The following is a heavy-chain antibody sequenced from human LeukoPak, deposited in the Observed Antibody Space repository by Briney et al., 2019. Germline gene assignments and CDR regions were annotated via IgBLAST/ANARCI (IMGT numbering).Heavy chain of an antibody. Sequence: GGSLRLSCAASGFTFSSYGMHWVRQAPGKGLEWVSFIRYDGSNKYYADSVKGRFTISRDNSKNTLYLQMYSLRAEDTAVYYCVKDYDFWSGYYSPTRGYFDYWGQGTLVTVSS. CDR1: GFTFSSYG. CDR2: IRYDGSNK. V-gene: IGHV3-30*02. J-gene: IGHJ4*02. D-gene: IGHD3-3*01. CDR3: VKDYDFWSGYYSPTRGYFDY.